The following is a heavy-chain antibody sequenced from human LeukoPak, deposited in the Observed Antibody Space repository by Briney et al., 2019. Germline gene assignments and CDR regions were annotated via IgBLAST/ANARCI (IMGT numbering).Heavy chain of an antibody. Sequence: GGSLRLSCAASGFTFRSYEMNWVRQAPGKGLEWVSYISSSGSSIYYADSVKGRFTISRDNAKNSLHLQMNSLRAEDTAVYYCAHVKGRSGSVFDIRGQGTMVTVSS. J-gene: IGHJ3*02. CDR3: AHVKGRSGSVFDI. CDR2: ISSSGSSI. V-gene: IGHV3-48*03. D-gene: IGHD3-10*01. CDR1: GFTFRSYE.